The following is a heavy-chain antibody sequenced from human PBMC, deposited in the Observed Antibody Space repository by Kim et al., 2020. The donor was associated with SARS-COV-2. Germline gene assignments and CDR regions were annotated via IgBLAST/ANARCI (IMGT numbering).Heavy chain of an antibody. V-gene: IGHV4-31*03. D-gene: IGHD6-19*01. J-gene: IGHJ4*01. Sequence: SETLSLTCTVSGSSITSGGFCWSWIRQLPEKGLEWIGFVSDSGSMFYNPSLRSRLTISLDTSENQFSLNLNSVTAADTAVYFCARGPISVAGTIPTRFD. CDR2: VSDSGSM. CDR1: GSSITSGGFC. CDR3: ARGPISVAGTIPTRFD.